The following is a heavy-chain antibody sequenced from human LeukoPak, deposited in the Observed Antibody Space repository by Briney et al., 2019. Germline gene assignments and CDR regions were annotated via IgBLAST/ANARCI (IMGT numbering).Heavy chain of an antibody. J-gene: IGHJ4*02. Sequence: PGGPLRLSCTASGFTFRSYAMSWVRQAPGKGLEWVSCISGGNTYYADSVQGQFTISRDNSNNTFYLPINNLRAEEGAGYPCAKVRGLGAVDYWGQGTLVSVCS. V-gene: IGHV3-23*01. CDR1: GFTFRSYA. CDR3: AKVRGLGAVDY. CDR2: ISGGNT. D-gene: IGHD1-26*01.